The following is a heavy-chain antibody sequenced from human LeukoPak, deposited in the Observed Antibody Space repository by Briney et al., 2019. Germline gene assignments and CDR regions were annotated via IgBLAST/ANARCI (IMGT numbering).Heavy chain of an antibody. J-gene: IGHJ4*02. Sequence: ASVKVSCKASGYTFTSYDINWVRQATGQGLEWMGWMNPNSGNTGYAQKFQGRVTMTRNTSISTAYVELSSLRSEDTAVYYCARGPPRYYYDSSGADFDYSGQGTLVTVSS. V-gene: IGHV1-8*01. CDR2: MNPNSGNT. CDR1: GYTFTSYD. D-gene: IGHD3-22*01. CDR3: ARGPPRYYYDSSGADFDY.